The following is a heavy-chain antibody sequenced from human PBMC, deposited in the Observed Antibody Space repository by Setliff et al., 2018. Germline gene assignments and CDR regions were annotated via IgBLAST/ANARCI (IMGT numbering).Heavy chain of an antibody. V-gene: IGHV5-51*01. CDR3: ARRAVTAEYFQH. Sequence: GESLKISCKGSGYRFTTYWIGWVRQMPGKGLEWMGIVFSGDSDTRYSPSFQGQVTMSADKSISTAYLQWNSLKASDTAIYYCARRAVTAEYFQHWGHGTLVTVSS. D-gene: IGHD4-17*01. CDR2: VFSGDSDT. CDR1: GYRFTTYW. J-gene: IGHJ1*01.